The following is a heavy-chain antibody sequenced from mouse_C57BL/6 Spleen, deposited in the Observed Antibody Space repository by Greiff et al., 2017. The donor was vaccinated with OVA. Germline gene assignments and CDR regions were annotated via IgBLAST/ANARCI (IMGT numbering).Heavy chain of an antibody. CDR2: ISSGGSYT. Sequence: EVQLQESGGDLVKPGGSLKLSCAASGFTFSSYGMSWVRQTPDKRLEWVATISSGGSYTYYPDSVKGRFTITRDTAKNTLYLQMSSLKSEDTAMYYCARDRESNGAMDYWGQGTSVTVSA. J-gene: IGHJ4*01. CDR1: GFTFSSYG. D-gene: IGHD2-5*01. V-gene: IGHV5-6*01. CDR3: ARDRESNGAMDY.